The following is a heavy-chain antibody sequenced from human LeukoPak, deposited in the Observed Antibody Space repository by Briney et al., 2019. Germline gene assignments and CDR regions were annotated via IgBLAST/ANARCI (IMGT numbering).Heavy chain of an antibody. D-gene: IGHD3-9*01. CDR1: GFTFSSYA. CDR3: AKTPTFYYVLTGYSNDY. Sequence: PGGSLRLSCEASGFTFSSYAMSWVRQVPGKGLEWVSTIGGIGDNTHYADSVKGRFTISRDSSRNTLYLQMNTLRVEDTAIYYCAKTPTFYYVLTGYSNDYWGQGTLVTVSS. J-gene: IGHJ4*02. CDR2: IGGIGDNT. V-gene: IGHV3-23*01.